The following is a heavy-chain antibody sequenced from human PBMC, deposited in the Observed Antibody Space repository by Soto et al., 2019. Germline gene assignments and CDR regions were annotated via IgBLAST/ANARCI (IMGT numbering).Heavy chain of an antibody. CDR1: GGSISSGGYY. J-gene: IGHJ4*02. CDR3: ARVGATAARTFVCDY. D-gene: IGHD6-13*01. CDR2: IYYSGST. V-gene: IGHV4-31*03. Sequence: SETLSLTCTVSGGSISSGGYYWSWIRQHPGKGLEWIGYIYYSGSTYYNPSLKSRVTISVDTSKNQFSLKLSSVTAADTAVYYCARVGATAARTFVCDYWGQGTLVTVSS.